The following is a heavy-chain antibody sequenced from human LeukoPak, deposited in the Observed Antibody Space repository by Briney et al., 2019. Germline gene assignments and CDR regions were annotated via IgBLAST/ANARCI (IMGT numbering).Heavy chain of an antibody. CDR1: GFTFSSYS. J-gene: IGHJ3*02. Sequence: GGSLRLSCVASGFTFSSYSMSMNWVRQAPGKGLEWVSYISSSSSTIYYADSVKGRFTISRDNAKNSLYLQMNSLRANDTAVYYCARVAGDDAFDIWGQGTMVTVSS. D-gene: IGHD1-26*01. CDR2: ISSSSSTI. CDR3: ARVAGDDAFDI. V-gene: IGHV3-48*04.